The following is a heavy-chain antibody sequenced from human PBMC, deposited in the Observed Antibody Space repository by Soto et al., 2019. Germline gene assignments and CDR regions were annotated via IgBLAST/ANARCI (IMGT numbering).Heavy chain of an antibody. Sequence: GESLKISCKGSGYSFTSYWIGWVRQMPGKGLEWMGIIYPGDSDTRYSPSFQGQVTISADKSISTAYLQWSSLKASDTAMYYCARHTYPNWNDAGRIDYWGQGTLVTVSS. CDR1: GYSFTSYW. D-gene: IGHD1-20*01. V-gene: IGHV5-51*01. J-gene: IGHJ4*02. CDR2: IYPGDSDT. CDR3: ARHTYPNWNDAGRIDY.